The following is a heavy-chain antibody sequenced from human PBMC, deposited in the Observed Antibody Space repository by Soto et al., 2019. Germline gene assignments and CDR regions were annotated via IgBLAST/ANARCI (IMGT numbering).Heavy chain of an antibody. CDR3: AGEVKGVTSFDY. V-gene: IGHV1-3*01. D-gene: IGHD3-10*01. CDR2: LNGGVDGT. Sequence: QVRLIQSGPEMMQPGASVRVSCTASGFTALSYAFHWVRQAPGQGPEWLGWLNGGVDGTSYSQRLQGRVTISRDTSTNPVYLEVKSLTSEDTAVYYCAGEVKGVTSFDYWGQGTLVTVSS. J-gene: IGHJ4*02. CDR1: GFTALSYA.